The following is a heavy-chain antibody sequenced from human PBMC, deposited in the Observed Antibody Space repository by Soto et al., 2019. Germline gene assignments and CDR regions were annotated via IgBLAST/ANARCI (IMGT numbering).Heavy chain of an antibody. J-gene: IGHJ5*02. D-gene: IGHD3-10*01. CDR3: TRDPGRSWFDP. CDR2: IWYDGSNK. Sequence: VGSLKLSCAASGFTFSSYGMHGVRQAPGKGLEWVAVIWYDGSNKYYADSVKGRFTISSDTSASTAYMELSSPRSEDTAVYYCTRDPGRSWFDPRGQGTLVTLSS. CDR1: GFTFSSYG. V-gene: IGHV3-33*01.